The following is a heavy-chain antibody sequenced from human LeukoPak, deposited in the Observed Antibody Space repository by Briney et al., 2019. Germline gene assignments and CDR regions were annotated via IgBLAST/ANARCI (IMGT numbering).Heavy chain of an antibody. CDR1: GFTFSTYA. Sequence: PGGSLRLSCAASGFTFSTYAMNWVRQAPGKGLEWVSGISGSSASTYYADSVKGRFTISRDNSKNTLYVQMNSLRAEDTAVYYCAVRSYYFDYWGQGTLVTASS. CDR2: ISGSSAST. V-gene: IGHV3-23*01. D-gene: IGHD3-10*01. CDR3: AVRSYYFDY. J-gene: IGHJ4*02.